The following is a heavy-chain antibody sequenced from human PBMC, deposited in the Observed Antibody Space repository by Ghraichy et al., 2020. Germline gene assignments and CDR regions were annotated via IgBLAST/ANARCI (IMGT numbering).Heavy chain of an antibody. J-gene: IGHJ6*02. Sequence: SVKVSCKASGGTFSSYAISWVRQAPGQGLEWMGRIIPILGIANYAQKFQGRVTITADKSTSTAYMELSSLRSEDTAVYYCARAMIVVGNYYYGMDVWGQGTTVTVSS. CDR2: IIPILGIA. CDR3: ARAMIVVGNYYYGMDV. V-gene: IGHV1-69*04. D-gene: IGHD3-22*01. CDR1: GGTFSSYA.